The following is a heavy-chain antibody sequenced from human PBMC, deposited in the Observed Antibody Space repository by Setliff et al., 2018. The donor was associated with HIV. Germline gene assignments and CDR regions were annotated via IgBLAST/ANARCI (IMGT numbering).Heavy chain of an antibody. Sequence: SETLSLTCTVSGGSVHSGSYYWSWVRQPPGKGLEWIGYIYYSGTTYYNPSLKSRVTVSVDTSRIQFSLKLTTVTAADTAVYKCVRHVWSDDFLVPGWFDSWSQGPLVTVSS. CDR2: IYYSGTT. CDR1: GGSVHSGSYY. D-gene: IGHD3-3*01. V-gene: IGHV4-61*01. J-gene: IGHJ5*01. CDR3: VRHVWSDDFLVPGWFDS.